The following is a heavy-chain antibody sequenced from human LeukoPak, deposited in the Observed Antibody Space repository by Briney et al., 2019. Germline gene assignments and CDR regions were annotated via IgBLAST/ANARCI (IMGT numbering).Heavy chain of an antibody. D-gene: IGHD1-26*01. J-gene: IGHJ4*02. CDR1: GFTFSSYA. V-gene: IGHV3-23*01. Sequence: GGSPRLSCAASGFTFSSYAMSWVRQAPGKGLEWVSAISGSGGSTYYADSVKGRFTISRDNSKNTLYLQMNSLRAEDTAVYYCAKGMRSGGATPSDFWGQGTLVTVSS. CDR3: AKGMRSGGATPSDF. CDR2: ISGSGGST.